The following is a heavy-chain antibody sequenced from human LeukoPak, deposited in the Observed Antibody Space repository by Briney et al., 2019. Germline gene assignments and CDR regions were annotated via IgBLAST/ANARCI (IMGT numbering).Heavy chain of an antibody. V-gene: IGHV4-34*01. J-gene: IGHJ4*02. D-gene: IGHD1-26*01. Sequence: KPSETLSLTCAVYGGSFSGYYWSWLRQPPGKGLEWIGEINHSGSTNYNPSLKSRVTISVDTSKNQFSLKLSSVTAADTAVYYCARVGMVGPVDYWGQGTLVTVSS. CDR2: INHSGST. CDR1: GGSFSGYY. CDR3: ARVGMVGPVDY.